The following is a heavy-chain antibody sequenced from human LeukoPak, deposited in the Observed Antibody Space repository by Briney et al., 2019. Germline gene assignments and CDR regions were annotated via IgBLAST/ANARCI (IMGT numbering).Heavy chain of an antibody. V-gene: IGHV3-23*01. CDR1: GFSFRTYA. CDR2: ISGSGGGT. Sequence: GGSLRLSCAVSGFSFRTYAMSWVRQAPGKGLEWVSAISGSGGGTYYADSVKGRFTISRDNSNNTLYLQMNSLRAEDTAVYYCARDADSGTYTNYWGQGTLVTVSS. J-gene: IGHJ4*02. D-gene: IGHD3-10*01. CDR3: ARDADSGTYTNY.